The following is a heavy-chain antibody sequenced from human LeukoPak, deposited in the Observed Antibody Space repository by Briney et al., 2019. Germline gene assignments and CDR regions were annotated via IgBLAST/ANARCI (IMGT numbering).Heavy chain of an antibody. J-gene: IGHJ6*03. V-gene: IGHV3-48*03. D-gene: IGHD2-8*01. CDR3: ARAPGVRYYYYMDV. CDR1: GFTFSNYE. Sequence: GGSLRLSCAASGFTFSNYEMNWIRQAPGKGLEWISYISNSGNTKYYADSVKGRFTISRDNVKNSLYLQMNSLRAEDTALYYCARAPGVRYYYYMDVWGKGTTVTVSS. CDR2: ISNSGNTK.